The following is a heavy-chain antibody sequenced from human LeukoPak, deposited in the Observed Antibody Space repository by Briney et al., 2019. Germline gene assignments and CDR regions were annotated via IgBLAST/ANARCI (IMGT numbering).Heavy chain of an antibody. J-gene: IGHJ4*02. CDR2: ISGSGGST. D-gene: IGHD5-18*01. V-gene: IGHV3-23*01. CDR1: GFTFSSYS. Sequence: GGSLRLSCAASGFTFSSYSMNWVRQAPGKGLEWVSAISGSGGSTYYADSEKGRFTISRDNSKNTLYLQMNSLRAEDTAVYYCAKAVDTAMVTGFDYWGQGTLVTVSS. CDR3: AKAVDTAMVTGFDY.